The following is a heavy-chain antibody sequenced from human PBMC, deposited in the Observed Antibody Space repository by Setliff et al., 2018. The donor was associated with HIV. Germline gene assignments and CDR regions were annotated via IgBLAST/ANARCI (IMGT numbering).Heavy chain of an antibody. V-gene: IGHV4-4*09. CDR3: ARFSLLYPPPLSSGAFDI. D-gene: IGHD2-2*01. CDR1: GGSISSHY. Sequence: PSETLSLTCTVSGGSISSHYWSWIRQPPGKGLEWIGYMYEGDSTNYNPSLKSRVTISVDMSKNQFSLKLNSLTAADTAVYYCARFSLLYPPPLSSGAFDIWGQGTMVTVSS. J-gene: IGHJ3*02. CDR2: MYEGDST.